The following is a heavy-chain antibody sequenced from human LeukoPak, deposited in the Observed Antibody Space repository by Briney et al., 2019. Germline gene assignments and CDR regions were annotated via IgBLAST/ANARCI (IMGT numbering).Heavy chain of an antibody. D-gene: IGHD2-15*01. V-gene: IGHV3-30-3*01. CDR1: GFTFSSYA. CDR3: ARGWQLAFYYYYGMDV. Sequence: GGSLRLSCAASGFTFSSYAMHRVRQAPGKGLEWVAVISYDGSNKYHADSVKGRFTISRDNSKNTLYLQMNSLGAEDTAVYYCARGWQLAFYYYYGMDVWGQGTTVTVSS. J-gene: IGHJ6*02. CDR2: ISYDGSNK.